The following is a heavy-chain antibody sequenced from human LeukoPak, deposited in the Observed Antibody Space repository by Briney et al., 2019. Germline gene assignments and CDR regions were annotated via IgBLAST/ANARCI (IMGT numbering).Heavy chain of an antibody. CDR1: GFTFSNAW. CDR3: AKDLGVRYFDWLIPGSDY. V-gene: IGHV3-15*01. CDR2: IKRKSDGGTT. Sequence: GGSLRLSCAASGFTFSNAWMSWVRQAPGKGLEWVGRIKRKSDGGTTDYAGFVKGRFTMSRDDSKNTLYLQMNSLRAEDTAVYYCAKDLGVRYFDWLIPGSDYWGQGTLVTVSS. J-gene: IGHJ4*02. D-gene: IGHD3-9*01.